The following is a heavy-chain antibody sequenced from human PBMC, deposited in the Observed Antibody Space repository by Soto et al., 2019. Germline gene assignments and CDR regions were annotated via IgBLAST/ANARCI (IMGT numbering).Heavy chain of an antibody. CDR3: ARVPSYDILTETYYFDY. CDR2: IYYSGST. CDR1: GGTISIGVYY. D-gene: IGHD3-9*01. Sequence: PSETLSLTCTVSGGTISIGVYYWTWIRQHPGKGLEWIGYIYYSGSTYYNPSLKSRVTISVDTSKNQFSLKLSSVTAADTAVYYCARVPSYDILTETYYFDYWGQGTLVTVSS. V-gene: IGHV4-31*03. J-gene: IGHJ4*02.